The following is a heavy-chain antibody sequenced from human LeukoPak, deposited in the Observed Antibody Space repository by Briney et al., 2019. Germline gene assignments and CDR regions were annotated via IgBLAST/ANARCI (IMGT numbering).Heavy chain of an antibody. V-gene: IGHV1-69*05. CDR3: ARFGSSYYDSSGYFMSFDY. CDR2: IIPIFGTA. CDR1: GGTFSSYA. Sequence: SVKVSCKASGGTFSSYAISWVRQAPRQGLEWMGGIIPIFGTANYAQKFQGRVTITTDESTSTAYMELSSLRSEDTAVYYCARFGSSYYDSSGYFMSFDYWGQGTLVTVSS. J-gene: IGHJ4*02. D-gene: IGHD3-22*01.